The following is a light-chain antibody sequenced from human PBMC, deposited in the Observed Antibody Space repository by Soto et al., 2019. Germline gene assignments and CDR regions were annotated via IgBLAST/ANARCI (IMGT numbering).Light chain of an antibody. Sequence: IRMTQSPSTLSASVGDTVTITCRASQYISSWLAWYQQKPGQAPKLLIYKASNLQGGAPSRFSGSGSGTEFTLTINSLQPDDFATYYCQQYSESSETFGQGTKVDIK. CDR3: QQYSESSET. CDR1: QYISSW. CDR2: KAS. J-gene: IGKJ1*01. V-gene: IGKV1-5*03.